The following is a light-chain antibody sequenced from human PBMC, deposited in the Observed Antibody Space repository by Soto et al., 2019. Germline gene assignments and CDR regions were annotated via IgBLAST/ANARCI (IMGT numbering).Light chain of an antibody. CDR3: NSYTSRSPYV. CDR1: SSDVGGYNY. Sequence: QSALTQPASVSGSPGQSITISCTGSSSDVGGYNYVSWYQQHPGKAPKLMIFEVTDRPSGVSNRFSGSKSGNTASLTISGLQAEDEADYYCNSYTSRSPYVFGTGTKLTVL. J-gene: IGLJ1*01. CDR2: EVT. V-gene: IGLV2-14*01.